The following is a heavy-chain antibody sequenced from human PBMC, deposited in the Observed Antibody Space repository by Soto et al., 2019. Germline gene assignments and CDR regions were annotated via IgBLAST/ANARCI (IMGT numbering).Heavy chain of an antibody. CDR2: ISGSAATT. CDR1: GFTFSSYA. V-gene: IGHV3-23*01. Sequence: EVQLLESGGGLVQPGGSLRLSCAASGFTFSSYAMNWVRQAPGKGLEWVSAISGSAATTHFADSVKGRFTISRDNSKNTLYLQMNSLRAEDTAVYYCARDRSYSDSSCSYSPPYWGQGTLVTGSS. CDR3: ARDRSYSDSSCSYSPPY. J-gene: IGHJ4*02. D-gene: IGHD3-22*01.